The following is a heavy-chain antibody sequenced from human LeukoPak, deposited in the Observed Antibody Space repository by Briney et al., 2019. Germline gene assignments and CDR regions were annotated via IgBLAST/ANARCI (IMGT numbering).Heavy chain of an antibody. CDR3: AGQQLVESYFDY. D-gene: IGHD6-13*01. J-gene: IGHJ4*02. CDR1: GFTFSSYS. CDR2: ISSSSSYI. Sequence: PGGSLRLSCADSGFTFSSYSMNWVRQAPGKGLEWVSSISSSSSYIYYADSVKGRFTISRDNAKNSLYLQMNSLRAEDTAVYYCAGQQLVESYFDYWGQGTLVTVSS. V-gene: IGHV3-21*01.